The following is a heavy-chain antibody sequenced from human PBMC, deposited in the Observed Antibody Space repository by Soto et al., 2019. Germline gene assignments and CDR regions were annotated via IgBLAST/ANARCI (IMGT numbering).Heavy chain of an antibody. CDR1: GFTFNNYV. J-gene: IGHJ6*02. V-gene: IGHV3-23*01. CDR2: ISDSGGRT. CDR3: AKDALGDYFYYGMDV. Sequence: EVQLLESGGGLVQPGGSLRLSCAVSGFTFNNYVMNWVRQAPGKGLEWVSSISDSGGRTYYADSVKGRFTISRDNSKNTLYLQMNSLRAEDTAIYYCAKDALGDYFYYGMDVWGQGTTVTVSS.